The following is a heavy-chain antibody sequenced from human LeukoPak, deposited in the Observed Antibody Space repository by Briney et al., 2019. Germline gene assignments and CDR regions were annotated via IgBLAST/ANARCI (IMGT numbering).Heavy chain of an antibody. J-gene: IGHJ3*02. Sequence: ASVKVSCKASGYTFTTYNINWVRQAPGQGLEWMGWISGYNGNTNYAQKLQGRVTMTTDTSTSTAYMELRSLRSDDTAVYYCARDEHDSDDYGYYYVAFDIWGQGTMVTVSS. CDR3: ARDEHDSDDYGYYYVAFDI. D-gene: IGHD4-17*01. CDR1: GYTFTTYN. CDR2: ISGYNGNT. V-gene: IGHV1-18*01.